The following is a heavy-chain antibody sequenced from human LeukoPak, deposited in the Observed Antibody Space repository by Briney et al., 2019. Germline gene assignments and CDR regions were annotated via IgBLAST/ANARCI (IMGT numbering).Heavy chain of an antibody. CDR1: GYSFTSYW. D-gene: IGHD3-3*01. J-gene: IGHJ6*03. CDR3: ARHSLYYDFWSGYFNFPRNSWGYYYYYMDV. Sequence: GESLKISCKGSGYSFTSYWIGWVRQMPGKGLEWMGIIYPGDSDTRYSPSFQGQVTISADKSISTAYLQWSSLKASDTAMYYCARHSLYYDFWSGYFNFPRNSWGYYYYYMDVWGKGTTVTVSS. V-gene: IGHV5-51*01. CDR2: IYPGDSDT.